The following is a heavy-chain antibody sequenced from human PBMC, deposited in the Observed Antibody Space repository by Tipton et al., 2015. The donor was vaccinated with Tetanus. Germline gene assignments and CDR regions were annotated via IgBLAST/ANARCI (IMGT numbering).Heavy chain of an antibody. CDR3: GKDISPGGMDV. J-gene: IGHJ6*02. V-gene: IGHV3-9*01. CDR1: GFTFDGYA. CDR2: IDWNSGTI. Sequence: SLRLSCSAPGFTFDGYAMHWVRQAPGKGLEWVSGIDWNSGTIDYADSVKGRFTIFRDNAKNSLYLQMNSLRTEDTAVYYCGKDISPGGMDVWGQGTTVTVSS.